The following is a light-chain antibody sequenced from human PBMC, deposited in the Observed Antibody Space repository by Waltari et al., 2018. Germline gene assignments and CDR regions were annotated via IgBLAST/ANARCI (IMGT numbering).Light chain of an antibody. CDR1: QIISRA. V-gene: IGKV3-20*01. CDR2: DVS. CDR3: QHYVRLPVT. Sequence: EIMLTQSPGTLSLSPGERATLSCRASQIISRALAWYQQKPGQAPRLLIYDVSTRASGIPDRFSGSGSGTDFSLTISRLEPEDFAAYYCQHYVRLPVTFGQGTKLEFK. J-gene: IGKJ1*01.